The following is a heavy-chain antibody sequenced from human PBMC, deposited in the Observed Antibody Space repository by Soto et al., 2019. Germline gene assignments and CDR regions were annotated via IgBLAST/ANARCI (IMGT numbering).Heavy chain of an antibody. CDR2: ISSSSDYI. Sequence: GGSLRLSCAASEFTFSIYSMNWVRQAPGKGLEWISAISSSSDYIYYADSVKGRFTISRDNSKNTLYLQMNSLRAEDTAVYYCAKDREYYDSSGYWGQGTLVTVSS. V-gene: IGHV3-21*04. CDR1: EFTFSIYS. J-gene: IGHJ4*02. CDR3: AKDREYYDSSGY. D-gene: IGHD3-22*01.